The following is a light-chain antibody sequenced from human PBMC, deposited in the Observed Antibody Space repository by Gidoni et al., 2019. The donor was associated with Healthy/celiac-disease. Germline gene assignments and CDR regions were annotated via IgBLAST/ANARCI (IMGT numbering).Light chain of an antibody. J-gene: IGKJ2*01. Sequence: DIKMTQSPSTLSASAGDRVTITCRASQSISSWLAWYQQKPGKAPKLLIYKASSLESGVPARFSGSGSGTEFTLTISRLQPEDFATYYCQQYNSYPLTFGQGTKLEIK. CDR1: QSISSW. CDR3: QQYNSYPLT. CDR2: KAS. V-gene: IGKV1-5*03.